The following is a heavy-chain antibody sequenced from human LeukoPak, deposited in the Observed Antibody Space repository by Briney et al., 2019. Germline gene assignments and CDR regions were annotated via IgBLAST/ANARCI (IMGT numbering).Heavy chain of an antibody. V-gene: IGHV3-23*01. J-gene: IGHJ4*02. CDR1: GFTFSSYA. CDR2: ISGSGSST. Sequence: GGSLRLSCAASGFTFSSYAMSWVRQAPGKGLEWVSAISGSGSSTYYADSVKGRFTISRDNSKNTLYLQMKSLRAEDTAIYYCVKTSARGYQIDYWGQGTLVTVSS. D-gene: IGHD2-2*01. CDR3: VKTSARGYQIDY.